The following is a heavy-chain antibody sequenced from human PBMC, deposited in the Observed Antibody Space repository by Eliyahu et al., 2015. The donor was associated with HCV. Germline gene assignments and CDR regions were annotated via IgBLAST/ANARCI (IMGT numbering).Heavy chain of an antibody. CDR2: VSSGSDTI. CDR3: ARDDVIAPTTVEFARDGMDV. CDR1: GFTLRAYS. J-gene: IGHJ6*02. V-gene: IGHV3-48*02. D-gene: IGHD1-7*01. Sequence: EEQLVESGGGVVQPGGSLRLSCVASGFTLRAYSMNGVRQAPGKGLQWVSFVSSGSDTIYYAESXRGRFTISRDNAKNSIYLQIKDLRDEDTAIYYCARDDVIAPTTVEFARDGMDVWGQGTMVTVSS.